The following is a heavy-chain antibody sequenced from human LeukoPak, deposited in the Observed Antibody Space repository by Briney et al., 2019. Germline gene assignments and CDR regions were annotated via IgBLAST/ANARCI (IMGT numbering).Heavy chain of an antibody. J-gene: IGHJ4*02. Sequence: GGSLRLSCGASGYTFSDYTMNWVRQAPGKGPEWISYISSGGSVMHYADSVKGRFTTSRDNVENSLYLQMNSLRVEDTAVYYCTRDLGYWGQGVLVTVSS. CDR3: TRDLGY. CDR2: ISSGGSVM. CDR1: GYTFSDYT. D-gene: IGHD3-16*01. V-gene: IGHV3-48*01.